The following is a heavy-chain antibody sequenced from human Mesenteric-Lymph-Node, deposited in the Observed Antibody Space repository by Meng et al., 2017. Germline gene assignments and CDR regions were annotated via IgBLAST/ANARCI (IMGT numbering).Heavy chain of an antibody. J-gene: IGHJ4*02. CDR2: IYYSGST. D-gene: IGHD1-26*01. CDR1: GGSISSSNW. CDR3: ARSPYSGSALPFFDY. Sequence: GRLQGSGPGLGKPSGTLSLTCAVSGGSISSSNWWSWVRQPPGKGLEWIGEIYYSGSTYYNPSLKSRVSISGDTSNKQFSLKLTSVTAADTAVYYCARSPYSGSALPFFDYWGQGSLVTVSS. V-gene: IGHV4-4*02.